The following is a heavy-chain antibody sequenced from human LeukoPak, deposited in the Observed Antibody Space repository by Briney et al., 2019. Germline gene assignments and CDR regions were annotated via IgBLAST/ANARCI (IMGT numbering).Heavy chain of an antibody. CDR2: IYYSGST. D-gene: IGHD5-18*01. J-gene: IGHJ4*02. CDR1: GGSISSYY. CDR3: ARGGYSYGLGDY. V-gene: IGHV4-59*01. Sequence: SETLSLTCTVSGGSISSYYWSWIRQPPGKGLEWIGYIYYSGSTNYNPSLKSRVTISVDTSKSQFSLKLSSVTAADTAVYYCARGGYSYGLGDYWGQGTLVTVSS.